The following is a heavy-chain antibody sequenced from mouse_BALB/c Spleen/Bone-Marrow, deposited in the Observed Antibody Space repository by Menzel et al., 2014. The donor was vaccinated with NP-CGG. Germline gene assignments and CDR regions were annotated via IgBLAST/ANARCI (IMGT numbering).Heavy chain of an antibody. CDR2: ILPGSGST. D-gene: IGHD2-3*01. V-gene: IGHV1-9*01. J-gene: IGHJ4*01. CDR3: ARSDGYYYAMDY. CDR1: GYTFSSYW. Sequence: VQLQQSGAELMKPGASVKISCKATGYTFSSYWIEWVKQRPGHGLEWIGEILPGSGSTNYNEKFKGKATFTADTSSNTAYMQLSSPTSEDSAVYYCARSDGYYYAMDYWGQGTSVTVSS.